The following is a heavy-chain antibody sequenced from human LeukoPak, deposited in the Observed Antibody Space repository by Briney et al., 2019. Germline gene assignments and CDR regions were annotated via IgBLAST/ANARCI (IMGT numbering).Heavy chain of an antibody. D-gene: IGHD6-19*01. CDR3: ARDDESEQWLVPGGRGAFDI. Sequence: PGGSLRLSCAASGFTFSSNAIHWVRQAPGKGLEWVAVISYDGSNKYYADSVKGRFTISRDNSKNTLYLQMNSLRAEDTAVYYCARDDESEQWLVPGGRGAFDIWGQGTMVTVSS. V-gene: IGHV3-30*04. J-gene: IGHJ3*02. CDR1: GFTFSSNA. CDR2: ISYDGSNK.